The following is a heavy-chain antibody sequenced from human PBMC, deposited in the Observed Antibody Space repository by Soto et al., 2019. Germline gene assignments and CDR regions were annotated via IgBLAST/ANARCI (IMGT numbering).Heavy chain of an antibody. D-gene: IGHD2-2*01. V-gene: IGHV5-51*01. J-gene: IGHJ4*02. CDR1: GYSFTSYW. CDR2: IYPGDSDT. CDR3: ARWAVYCSSSTCYYDY. Sequence: GESLKISCKGSGYSFTSYWIGWVRQMPGKGLEWMGIIYPGDSDTRYSPSFQGQVTISADRSINTAYLQWSSLKASDTAIYYCARWAVYCSSSTCYYDYWGQGTLVTVSS.